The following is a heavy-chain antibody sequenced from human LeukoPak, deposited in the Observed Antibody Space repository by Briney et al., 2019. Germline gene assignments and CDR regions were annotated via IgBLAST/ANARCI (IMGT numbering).Heavy chain of an antibody. D-gene: IGHD5-18*01. V-gene: IGHV3-7*01. CDR3: ARGAEYSFGNVLDY. CDR1: GFTFSSYW. J-gene: IGHJ4*02. Sequence: GGSLRLSCAASGFTFSSYWMSWVRRAPGKGLEWGANIKQDGSEKYYVDSVKGRFTISRDNAKNSLYLQMNSLRAEDTAVYYCARGAEYSFGNVLDYWGQGTLVTVSS. CDR2: IKQDGSEK.